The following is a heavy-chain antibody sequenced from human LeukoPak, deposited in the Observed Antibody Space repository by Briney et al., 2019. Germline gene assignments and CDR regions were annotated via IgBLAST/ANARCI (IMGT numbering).Heavy chain of an antibody. CDR3: AKAKVATIRDYYYYGMDV. D-gene: IGHD5-12*01. Sequence: GGSLRFSCAASGFTFSSYAMSWVRQAPGKGLEWVSAISGSGGSTYYADSVKGRFTISRDNSKNTLYLQMNSLRAEDTAVYYCAKAKVATIRDYYYYGMDVWGQGTTVTVSS. CDR2: ISGSGGST. J-gene: IGHJ6*02. V-gene: IGHV3-23*01. CDR1: GFTFSSYA.